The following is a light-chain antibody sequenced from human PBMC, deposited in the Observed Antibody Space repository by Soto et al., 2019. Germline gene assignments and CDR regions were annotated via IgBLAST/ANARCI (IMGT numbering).Light chain of an antibody. V-gene: IGKV3-15*01. Sequence: EIVMTQSPATLSVSPGERATLSCRASQSVSSNLVWYQQKPGQAPRLLIYGASTRATGIPARFSGSGSGTEFTLTISSLQSEDFAVYYCQQYLHWLTFVGGTKVEIK. J-gene: IGKJ4*01. CDR1: QSVSSN. CDR3: QQYLHWLT. CDR2: GAS.